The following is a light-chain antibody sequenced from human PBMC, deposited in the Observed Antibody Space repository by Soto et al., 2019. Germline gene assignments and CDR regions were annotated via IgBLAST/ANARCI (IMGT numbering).Light chain of an antibody. V-gene: IGKV3-15*01. CDR3: HHYNNWPPWT. J-gene: IGKJ1*01. Sequence: EIVMTQSPATLSVSPGERATLSCRASQSVSSNLAWYQQKPGQAPRLLIYGASTRATGIPARFSGSGSGTDFTLTISSLQSEDFAVYYCHHYNNWPPWTFGQGPNVELK. CDR1: QSVSSN. CDR2: GAS.